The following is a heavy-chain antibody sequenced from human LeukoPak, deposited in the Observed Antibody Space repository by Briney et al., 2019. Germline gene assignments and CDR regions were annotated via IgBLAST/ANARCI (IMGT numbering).Heavy chain of an antibody. Sequence: SETLSLTCTVSGASISSYYWSWMRQPPGKGLEWIGYIYYSGSTNYNPSLKSRVTISVDTSKNQFSLKLTSVTAADTAVYYCARGQYSGSCFDNWGQGSLVTVSS. J-gene: IGHJ4*02. CDR1: GASISSYY. V-gene: IGHV4-59*01. CDR3: ARGQYSGSCFDN. CDR2: IYYSGST. D-gene: IGHD1-26*01.